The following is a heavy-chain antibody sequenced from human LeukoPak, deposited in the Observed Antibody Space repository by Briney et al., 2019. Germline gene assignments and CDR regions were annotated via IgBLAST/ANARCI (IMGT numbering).Heavy chain of an antibody. V-gene: IGHV1-46*01. D-gene: IGHD2-15*01. CDR1: GYTFTTYS. J-gene: IGHJ5*02. CDR2: INLSGGST. Sequence: ASVKVSCKASGYTFTTYSMHWVRQAPGQGLEWMAIINLSGGSTDYTRKFQGRVTMTRDTSTSTVYMELRSLRSDDTAVYYCARAALGYCSGGSCLNSWFDPWGQGTLVTVSS. CDR3: ARAALGYCSGGSCLNSWFDP.